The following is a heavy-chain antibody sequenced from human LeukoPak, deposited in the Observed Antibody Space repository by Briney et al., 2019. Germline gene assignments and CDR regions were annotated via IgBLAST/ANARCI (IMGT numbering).Heavy chain of an antibody. D-gene: IGHD4-17*01. CDR3: ARLRSCYGDYAPGAFDI. V-gene: IGHV5-51*01. Sequence: KSGESLKISCKGSGYSFTSYWIGWVRQMPGEGLEWMGIIYPGDSDTRYSPSFQGQVTISADKSISTAYLQWSSLKASDTAMDYCARLRSCYGDYAPGAFDIWGQGTMVTVSS. J-gene: IGHJ3*02. CDR1: GYSFTSYW. CDR2: IYPGDSDT.